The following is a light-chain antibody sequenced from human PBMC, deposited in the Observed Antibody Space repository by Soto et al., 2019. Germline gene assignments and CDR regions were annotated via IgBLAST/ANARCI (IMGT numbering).Light chain of an antibody. V-gene: IGKV3-11*01. J-gene: IGKJ1*01. CDR1: QSVSSY. Sequence: EIVLTQSPATLSLSPGERATLSCRASQSVSSYLAWYRQKPGQAPRLLIYDASNRATGIPARFSGSGSGTDFTLTISSLEPEDFAVYYCQQYNSWLWTFGQGTKVDIK. CDR3: QQYNSWLWT. CDR2: DAS.